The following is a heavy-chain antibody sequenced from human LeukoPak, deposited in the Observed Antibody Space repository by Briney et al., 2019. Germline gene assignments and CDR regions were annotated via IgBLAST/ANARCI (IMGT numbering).Heavy chain of an antibody. Sequence: GGTLRLSCAASGFTFSSYAMSWVRQAPGKGLEWVSAISGSGGSTYYADSVKGRFTISRDNSKNTLYLQMNSLRAEDTAVYYCANFGVATIVAAAGHWGQGTLVTVSS. CDR1: GFTFSSYA. J-gene: IGHJ4*02. V-gene: IGHV3-23*01. D-gene: IGHD5-12*01. CDR2: ISGSGGST. CDR3: ANFGVATIVAAAGH.